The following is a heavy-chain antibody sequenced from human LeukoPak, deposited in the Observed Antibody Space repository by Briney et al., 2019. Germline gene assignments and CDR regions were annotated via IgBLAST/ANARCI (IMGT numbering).Heavy chain of an antibody. J-gene: IGHJ4*02. Sequence: PGRSLRLSWAASGFTFSSYGMHWVRQAPGKGLEWVAFIRYDGSNKYYADSVKGRCTISRDNSKNTLYLQMNSLRAEDTAVYYCAKIPYDFWSGYTQFDYWGQGTLVTVSS. D-gene: IGHD3-3*01. CDR2: IRYDGSNK. V-gene: IGHV3-30*02. CDR3: AKIPYDFWSGYTQFDY. CDR1: GFTFSSYG.